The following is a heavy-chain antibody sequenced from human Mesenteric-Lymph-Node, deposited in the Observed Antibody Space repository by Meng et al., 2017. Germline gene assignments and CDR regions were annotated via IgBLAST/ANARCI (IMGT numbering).Heavy chain of an antibody. CDR2: FSGSGGST. D-gene: IGHD2-15*01. CDR3: AKSLRVVAVTFFDY. CDR1: GFTFSSYA. V-gene: IGHV3-23*01. Sequence: GESLKISCAASGFTFSSYAMSWVRQAPGKGLEWVSAFSGSGGSTYYADSVKGRFTISRDNSKNTLYLQMNSLRAEDTAVYYCAKSLRVVAVTFFDYWGQGILVTVSS. J-gene: IGHJ4*02.